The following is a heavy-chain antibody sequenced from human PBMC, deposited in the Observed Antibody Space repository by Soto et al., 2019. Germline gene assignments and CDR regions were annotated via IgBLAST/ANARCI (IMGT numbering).Heavy chain of an antibody. V-gene: IGHV3-48*02. J-gene: IGHJ4*02. D-gene: IGHD3-22*01. Sequence: GGSLRLSCAASGFMFSVYTMNWVRQAPGKGLEWISSINSDSSSIYHADSVKGRFTISRDNAKNSVDLQMNSLRDEDTAVYYCARSYYHDSRAYYYDYWGQGALVTVSS. CDR1: GFMFSVYT. CDR3: ARSYYHDSRAYYYDY. CDR2: INSDSSSI.